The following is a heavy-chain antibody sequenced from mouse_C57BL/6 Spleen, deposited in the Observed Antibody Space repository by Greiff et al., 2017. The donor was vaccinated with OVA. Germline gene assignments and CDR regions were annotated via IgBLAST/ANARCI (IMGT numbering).Heavy chain of an antibody. CDR1: GYTFTDYY. CDR2: INPYNGGT. Sequence: EVQLQQSGPVLVKPGASVKMSCKASGYTFTDYYMNWVKQSHGKSLEWIGVINPYNGGTSYNQKFKGKATLTVDKSSSTAYMELNSLTSEDSAVYYCARSELGRGCAYWGQGTLVTVSA. D-gene: IGHD4-1*01. J-gene: IGHJ3*01. V-gene: IGHV1-19*01. CDR3: ARSELGRGCAY.